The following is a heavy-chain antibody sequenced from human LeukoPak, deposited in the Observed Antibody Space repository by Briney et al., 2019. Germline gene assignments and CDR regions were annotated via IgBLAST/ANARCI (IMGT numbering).Heavy chain of an antibody. Sequence: SETLSLTCTVSGGSISSYYWSWIRQPPGKGLEWIGYIYYSGSTNYNPSLKSRVTISVDTSKNQFSLKLSSVTAADTAVYYCASDPRPYYYDSSGRHYYYYGMDVWGQGTTVTVSS. CDR1: GGSISSYY. V-gene: IGHV4-59*01. CDR2: IYYSGST. D-gene: IGHD3-22*01. CDR3: ASDPRPYYYDSSGRHYYYYGMDV. J-gene: IGHJ6*02.